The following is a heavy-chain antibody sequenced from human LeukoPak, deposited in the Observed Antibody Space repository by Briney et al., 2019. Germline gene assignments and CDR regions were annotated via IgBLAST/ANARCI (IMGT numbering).Heavy chain of an antibody. CDR3: AGFPGYSYGDLSYYGLRV. CDR2: IHSSPSPTGM. Sequence: GGSLRLSCTASGFIFSSYAMNWVRQAPGKGLEWVSSIHSSPSPTGMYYADSVKGRFTISRDNAHNSVYLQMNSLRVEDTAVYYCAGFPGYSYGDLSYYGLRVWGQGTTVTVSS. V-gene: IGHV3-21*04. J-gene: IGHJ6*02. D-gene: IGHD5-18*01. CDR1: GFIFSSYA.